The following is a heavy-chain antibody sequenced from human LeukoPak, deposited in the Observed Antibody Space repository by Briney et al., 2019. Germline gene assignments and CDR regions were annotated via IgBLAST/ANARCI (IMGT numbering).Heavy chain of an antibody. J-gene: IGHJ4*02. Sequence: ASVKVSCTASGYTFTSYDINWVRQATGQGLEWMGWMNPNSGNTGYAQKFQGRATMTRNTSISTAYMELSSLRSEDTAVYYCARVRSGSYHEGDYWGQGTLVTVSS. CDR2: MNPNSGNT. CDR3: ARVRSGSYHEGDY. V-gene: IGHV1-8*01. CDR1: GYTFTSYD. D-gene: IGHD1-26*01.